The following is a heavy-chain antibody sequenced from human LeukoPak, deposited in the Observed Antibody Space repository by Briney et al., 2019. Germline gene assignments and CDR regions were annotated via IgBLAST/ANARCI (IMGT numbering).Heavy chain of an antibody. CDR1: GFTFSSYA. J-gene: IGHJ4*02. V-gene: IGHV3-23*01. D-gene: IGHD3-22*01. Sequence: GGSLRLSCAASGFTFSSYAMSWVRQAPGKGLEWVSAISGSGGSTYYADSVKGRFTISRDNAKNSLYLQMNSLRAEDTALYYCAKDSKFRDYDSSGYYSLLDWGQGTLVTVSS. CDR2: ISGSGGST. CDR3: AKDSKFRDYDSSGYYSLLD.